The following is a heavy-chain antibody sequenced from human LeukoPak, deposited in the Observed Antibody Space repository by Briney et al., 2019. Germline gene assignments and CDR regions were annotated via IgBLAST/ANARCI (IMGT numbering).Heavy chain of an antibody. D-gene: IGHD3-10*01. CDR2: INAGNSNT. CDR1: GYTFTTFA. Sequence: GASVKVSCKASGYTFTTFAIHWVRQAPGQRLEWMGWINAGNSNTKYSQKFQGRVTITRDTSASTAYMELSSLRSEDTAVYYCARAYSSAFDIWGQGTMVTVSS. V-gene: IGHV1-3*01. CDR3: ARAYSSAFDI. J-gene: IGHJ3*02.